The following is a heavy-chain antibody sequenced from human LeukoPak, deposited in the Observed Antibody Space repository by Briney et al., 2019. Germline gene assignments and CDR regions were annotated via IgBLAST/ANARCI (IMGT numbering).Heavy chain of an antibody. Sequence: PSETLSLTCTVSGGSISSYYWSWIRQPPGKGLEWIGHIYYSGSTNYNPSLKSRVTISVDTSKIQFSLKLSSVIAADTAVYYCARGYSYGFDYWGQGTLVTVSS. J-gene: IGHJ4*02. D-gene: IGHD5-18*01. V-gene: IGHV4-59*01. CDR3: ARGYSYGFDY. CDR2: IYYSGST. CDR1: GGSISSYY.